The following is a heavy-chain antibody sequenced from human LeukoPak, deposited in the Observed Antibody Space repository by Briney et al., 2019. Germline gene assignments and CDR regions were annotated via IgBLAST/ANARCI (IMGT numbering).Heavy chain of an antibody. CDR1: GYTFTSYG. Sequence: ASVKVSCKASGYTFTSYGISWVRQAPGQGLEWMGWISAYNGNTNYAQKLQGRVTMTTDTSTSTVYMELRSLRSDDTAVYYCARERQQLGNWFDPWGQGTLVTVSS. CDR2: ISAYNGNT. V-gene: IGHV1-18*01. J-gene: IGHJ5*02. CDR3: ARERQQLGNWFDP. D-gene: IGHD6-13*01.